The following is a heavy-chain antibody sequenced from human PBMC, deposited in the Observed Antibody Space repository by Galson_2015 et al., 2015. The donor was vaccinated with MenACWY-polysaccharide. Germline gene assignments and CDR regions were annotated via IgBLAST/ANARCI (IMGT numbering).Heavy chain of an antibody. Sequence: SLRLSCAASGFTFSSHSMNWVRQAPGKGLEWVSDISTGSSTINYADSVKGRFTISRDNAKNSLYLQMNSLRDEDTAVYYCARSRGDGYKFGFDYWGQGTLVTVSS. V-gene: IGHV3-48*02. CDR3: ARSRGDGYKFGFDY. CDR2: ISTGSSTI. CDR1: GFTFSSHS. D-gene: IGHD5-24*01. J-gene: IGHJ4*02.